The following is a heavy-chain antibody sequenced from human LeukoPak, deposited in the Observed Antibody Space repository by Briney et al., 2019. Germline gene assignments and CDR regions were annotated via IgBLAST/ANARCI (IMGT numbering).Heavy chain of an antibody. Sequence: SSETLSLTCAVSGGSISSSNWWSWVRQPPGKGLEWIGEIYHSGSTNYNPSLKSRVTISVDKSKNQFSLKLSSVTAADTAVYYCAGGNYYGSGSYDYWGQGTLVTVSS. CDR2: IYHSGST. CDR3: AGGNYYGSGSYDY. D-gene: IGHD3-10*01. V-gene: IGHV4-4*02. CDR1: GGSISSSNW. J-gene: IGHJ4*02.